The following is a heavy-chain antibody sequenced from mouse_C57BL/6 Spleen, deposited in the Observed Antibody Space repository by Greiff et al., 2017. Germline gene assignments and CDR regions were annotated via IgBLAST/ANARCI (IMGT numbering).Heavy chain of an antibody. D-gene: IGHD1-1*01. J-gene: IGHJ4*01. V-gene: IGHV2-6-1*01. CDR1: GFSLTSYG. CDR2: IWSDGST. CDR3: ARHHGSSPFYYAMDY. Sequence: VKLQESGPGLVAPSQSLSITCTVSGFSLTSYGVHWVRQPPGKGLEWLVVIWSDGSTTYNSALKSRLSISKDNSKSQVFLKMNSLQTDDTAMYYCARHHGSSPFYYAMDYWGQGTSVTVSS.